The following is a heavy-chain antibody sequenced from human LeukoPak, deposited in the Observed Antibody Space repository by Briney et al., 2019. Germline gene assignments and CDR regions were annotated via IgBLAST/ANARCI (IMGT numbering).Heavy chain of an antibody. CDR3: ARGLPLKY. CDR1: GGSVSSGSFY. Sequence: PSETLSLTCTVSGGSVSSGSFYWSWIRQPPGKGLEWVGYIYYSGSTNYNPSLKSRVTISVDTSKNQFSLKLSSVTAADTAVYYCARGLPLKYWGQGTLVTVSS. CDR2: IYYSGST. D-gene: IGHD5-12*01. V-gene: IGHV4-61*01. J-gene: IGHJ4*02.